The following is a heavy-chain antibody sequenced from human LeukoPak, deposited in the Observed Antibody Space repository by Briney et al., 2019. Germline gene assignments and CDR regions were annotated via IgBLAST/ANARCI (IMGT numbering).Heavy chain of an antibody. CDR3: ARVYVGSSTTYPFDH. J-gene: IGHJ4*02. CDR1: GFTFSTYG. Sequence: GGSLRLSCAASGFTFSTYGMTWVRQAPGKGLEWVSYIGTSGTAMYYADSVKGRFTISRDNAKNSLYLQMNSLRAEDTAVYYCARVYVGSSTTYPFDHWGQGTLVTVSS. V-gene: IGHV3-48*04. D-gene: IGHD6-6*01. CDR2: IGTSGTAM.